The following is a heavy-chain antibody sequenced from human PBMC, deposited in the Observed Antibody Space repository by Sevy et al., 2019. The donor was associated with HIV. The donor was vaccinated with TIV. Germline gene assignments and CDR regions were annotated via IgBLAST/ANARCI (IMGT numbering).Heavy chain of an antibody. J-gene: IGHJ5*02. CDR3: ARRYSGGSSDESISNWFDP. Sequence: SKTLSLTCAVYGGSFSGYYWSWIRQPPGKGLEWIGEINHSGSTNYNPSLKSRVTISVDTSKNQFSLKLSSVTAADTAVYYCARRYSGGSSDESISNWFDPWGQGTLVTVSS. CDR1: GGSFSGYY. D-gene: IGHD2-15*01. CDR2: INHSGST. V-gene: IGHV4-34*01.